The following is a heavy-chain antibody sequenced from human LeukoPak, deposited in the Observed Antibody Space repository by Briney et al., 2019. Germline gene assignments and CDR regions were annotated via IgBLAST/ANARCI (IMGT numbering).Heavy chain of an antibody. CDR1: GFTFSSYA. D-gene: IGHD2-15*01. CDR3: AKDHLYCSGGSCYGDY. Sequence: PGGSLRLSCSASGFTFSSYAMTWVRQAPGTGLEWVSGISGSGGTTYYADSVKGRFTISRDNSKNTLYLQMNSLRAEDTAVYYCAKDHLYCSGGSCYGDYWGQGNMVTVSS. V-gene: IGHV3-23*01. CDR2: ISGSGGTT. J-gene: IGHJ4*02.